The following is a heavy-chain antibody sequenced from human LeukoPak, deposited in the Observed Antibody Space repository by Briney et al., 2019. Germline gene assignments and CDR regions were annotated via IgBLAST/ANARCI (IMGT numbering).Heavy chain of an antibody. D-gene: IGHD3-10*01. V-gene: IGHV4-34*01. J-gene: IGHJ4*02. CDR1: GGSFSGYY. Sequence: SETLSLTCAVYGGSFSGYYWSWIRQPPGKGLEWIGEINHSGSTNYNPSLKSRVTISVDTSKNQFSLKLSSVTAADTAVYYCAGAGSYYFDYWGQGTLVTVSS. CDR2: INHSGST. CDR3: AGAGSYYFDY.